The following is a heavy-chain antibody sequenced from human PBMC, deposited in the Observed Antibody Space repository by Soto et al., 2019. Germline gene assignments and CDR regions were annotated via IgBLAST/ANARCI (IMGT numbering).Heavy chain of an antibody. J-gene: IGHJ4*02. CDR3: ARIRGYYYGSGSYSPPGY. D-gene: IGHD3-10*01. Sequence: SVQVSCKASGGTFSSYTISWVRQAPGQGLEWMGRIIPILGIANYAQKFQGRVTITADKSTSTAYMELSSLRSEDTAVYYCARIRGYYYGSGSYSPPGYWGQGTLVTVSS. CDR2: IIPILGIA. V-gene: IGHV1-69*02. CDR1: GGTFSSYT.